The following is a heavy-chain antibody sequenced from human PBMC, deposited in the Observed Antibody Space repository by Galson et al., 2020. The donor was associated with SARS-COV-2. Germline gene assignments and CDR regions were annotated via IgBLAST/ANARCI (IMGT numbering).Heavy chain of an antibody. D-gene: IGHD4-17*01. CDR3: ATLGLYGYYPVELTTKYYFDF. Sequence: KITCKVSGYTLTELSMNWVRQAPGKGLEWMGGFDPEDGETIYAQKFQGRVTMTEDTSTDTAYMELSSLGSEDTAVYYCATLGLYGYYPVELTTKYYFDFWGQGTLVTVSS. J-gene: IGHJ4*02. CDR2: FDPEDGET. V-gene: IGHV1-24*01. CDR1: GYTLTELS.